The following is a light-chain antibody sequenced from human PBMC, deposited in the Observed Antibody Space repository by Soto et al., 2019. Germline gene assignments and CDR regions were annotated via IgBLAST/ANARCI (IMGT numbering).Light chain of an antibody. Sequence: ILALSPGGRGTHPCRVRQSVSSSYLAWYPQKPGQSPQLLMYGTSTRATGAPDRVSGSGSGTDFTLKSNSVETEDVAAYYCQQCGRTPRTFGQGTLV. CDR1: QSVSSSY. J-gene: IGKJ5*01. V-gene: IGKV3-20*01. CDR2: GTS. CDR3: QQCGRTPRT.